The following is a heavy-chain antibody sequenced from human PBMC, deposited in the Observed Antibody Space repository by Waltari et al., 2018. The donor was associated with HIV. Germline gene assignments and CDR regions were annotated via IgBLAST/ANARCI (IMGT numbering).Heavy chain of an antibody. CDR3: SRGSYDYVRGSLPGDAFEI. V-gene: IGHV4-34*01. J-gene: IGHJ3*02. Sequence: EWGPGVLRPSGNLSFVCAVYGGSCGGYFWTWFSQPPGGGLEWIGEIYHNGVTNYNSSLEGRVVISVDTSKSQVSLKVASVTATDTATYYCSRGSYDYVRGSLPGDAFEIWGRGTPVIVSS. CDR1: GGSCGGYF. D-gene: IGHD3-16*01. CDR2: IYHNGVT.